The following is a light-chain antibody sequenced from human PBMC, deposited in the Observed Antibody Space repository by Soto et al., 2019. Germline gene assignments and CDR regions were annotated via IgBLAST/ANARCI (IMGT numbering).Light chain of an antibody. Sequence: QSVLTQPPSVSGAPGQRVTISCTGSSSNIGAGYDIHWYQQLPGTAPKLLIYGNSNRPSGVPDRFSGSKSGTSASLAITGLQAEDVADYYCQSYDSNLSAYLFGTGTKLTVL. CDR1: SSNIGAGYD. V-gene: IGLV1-40*01. CDR3: QSYDSNLSAYL. J-gene: IGLJ1*01. CDR2: GNS.